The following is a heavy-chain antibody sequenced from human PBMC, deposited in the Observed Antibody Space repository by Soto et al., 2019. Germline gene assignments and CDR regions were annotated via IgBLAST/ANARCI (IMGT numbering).Heavy chain of an antibody. Sequence: SETLSLTCTVSGGSISSSSYYWGWIRQPPGKGLEWIGSIYYSGSTYYNPSLKSRVTISVDTSKNQFSLKLSSVTAADTAVYYCASGQLPNFDYWGQGTLVTVSS. CDR1: GGSISSSSYY. CDR2: IYYSGST. D-gene: IGHD6-6*01. CDR3: ASGQLPNFDY. V-gene: IGHV4-39*01. J-gene: IGHJ4*02.